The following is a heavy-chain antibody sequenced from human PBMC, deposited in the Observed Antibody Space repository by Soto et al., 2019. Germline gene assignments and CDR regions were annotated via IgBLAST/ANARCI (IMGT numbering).Heavy chain of an antibody. CDR2: SRPSGVDT. Sequence: QVQLVQSGSEVKKPGASVKVSCKASGDTFTKYNIHWLRQAPGQGLEWLGISRPSGVDTGYAPRFQDRVTVTRDTATRTVYMEMTSLRSDDTGVYYCAREPKESFFFDFWGQGILVTVSS. V-gene: IGHV1-46*01. CDR3: AREPKESFFFDF. CDR1: GDTFTKYN. D-gene: IGHD3-3*01. J-gene: IGHJ4*02.